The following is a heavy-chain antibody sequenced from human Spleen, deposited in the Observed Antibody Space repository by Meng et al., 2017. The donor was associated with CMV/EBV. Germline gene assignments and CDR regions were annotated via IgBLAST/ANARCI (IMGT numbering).Heavy chain of an antibody. D-gene: IGHD3-16*01. Sequence: GESLKISCAASGFTFSSNDMHWVRQTTGKGLEWVSAIGTAGDTYYPGSVKGRFTISRDNAKNSLYLQMNSLRAEDTAVYYCARDYVWGPLGDYWGQGTLVTVSS. J-gene: IGHJ4*02. V-gene: IGHV3-13*01. CDR1: GFTFSSND. CDR3: ARDYVWGPLGDY. CDR2: IGTAGDT.